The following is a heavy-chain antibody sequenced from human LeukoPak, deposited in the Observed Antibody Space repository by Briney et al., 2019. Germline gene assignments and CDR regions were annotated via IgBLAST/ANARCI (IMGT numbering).Heavy chain of an antibody. CDR2: IYTSGST. J-gene: IGHJ4*02. CDR1: GGSISSGSYY. CDR3: ARVTTGGYYNC. V-gene: IGHV4-61*02. D-gene: IGHD3-22*01. Sequence: SQTLSLTCTVSGGSISSGSYYWSWIRQPAGKGLEWIGRIYTSGSTNYNPSLKSRVTISVDTSKNQFSLKLNSVTAADTAVYYCARVTTGGYYNCWGQGTLVTVSS.